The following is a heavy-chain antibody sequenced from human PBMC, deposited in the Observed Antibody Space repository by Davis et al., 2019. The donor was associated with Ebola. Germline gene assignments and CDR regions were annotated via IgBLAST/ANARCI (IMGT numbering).Heavy chain of an antibody. CDR1: GFTFSSYS. J-gene: IGHJ4*02. CDR3: ARLYSSSWSPFDY. CDR2: ISSSSSYI. Sequence: GESLKISCAASGFTFSSYSMNWVRQAPGKGLEWVSSISSSSSYIYYADSVKGRFTISRDNAKNSLYLQMNSLRAEDTAVYYCARLYSSSWSPFDYWGQGTLVTVSS. D-gene: IGHD6-13*01. V-gene: IGHV3-21*01.